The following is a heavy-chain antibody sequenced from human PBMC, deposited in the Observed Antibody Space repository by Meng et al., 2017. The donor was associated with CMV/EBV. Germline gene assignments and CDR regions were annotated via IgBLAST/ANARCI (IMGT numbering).Heavy chain of an antibody. D-gene: IGHD3-3*01. CDR1: GFTFGDYT. Sequence: SCTASGFTFGDYTMNWVRQAPGKGLEWVGFIRSKAYGGTTKYAASVKGRFTISRDDSKSIAYLQMNSLKTEDTAVYYCTREYYDFWSGYGWADYWGQGTLVTVSS. CDR2: IRSKAYGGTT. CDR3: TREYYDFWSGYGWADY. J-gene: IGHJ4*02. V-gene: IGHV3-49*04.